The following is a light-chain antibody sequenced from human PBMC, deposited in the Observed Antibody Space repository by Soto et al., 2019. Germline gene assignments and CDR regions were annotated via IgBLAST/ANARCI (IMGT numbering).Light chain of an antibody. J-gene: IGKJ4*01. CDR1: QSISSN. CDR3: QQYNNWPPFP. CDR2: GTS. V-gene: IGKV3-15*01. Sequence: VLIQSPATLSVSPGERATLSCGASQSISSNLAWYQQKPGQAPRLLIYGTSTRATGIPARFSGSGSGTEFTLTISSLQSEDFAVYYCQQYNNWPPFPFSGRTK.